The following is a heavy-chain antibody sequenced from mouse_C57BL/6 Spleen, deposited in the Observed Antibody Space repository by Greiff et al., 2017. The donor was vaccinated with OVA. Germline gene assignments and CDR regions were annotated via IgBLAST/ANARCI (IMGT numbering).Heavy chain of an antibody. CDR3: ARDRGNYPYYYAMDY. CDR2: ISDGGSYT. V-gene: IGHV5-4*01. J-gene: IGHJ4*01. Sequence: DVMLVESGGGLVKPGGSLKLSCAASGFTFSSYAMSWVRQTPEKRLEWVATISDGGSYTYYPDNVKGRFTISRDNAKNNLYLQMSHLKSEDTAMYYCARDRGNYPYYYAMDYWGQGTSVTVSS. D-gene: IGHD2-1*01. CDR1: GFTFSSYA.